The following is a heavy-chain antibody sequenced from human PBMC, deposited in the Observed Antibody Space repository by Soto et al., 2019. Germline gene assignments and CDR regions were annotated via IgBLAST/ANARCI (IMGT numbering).Heavy chain of an antibody. Sequence: ASVKVSCKASGYTFTSYAMHWVRQAPGQRLEWMGWINAGNGNTKYSQKFQGRVTITRDTSASTAYMELSSLRSEDTAVYYCARDQDIVVVVAATPALIPTNNWFDPWGQGTLVTVSS. CDR1: GYTFTSYA. CDR2: INAGNGNT. V-gene: IGHV1-3*01. CDR3: ARDQDIVVVVAATPALIPTNNWFDP. D-gene: IGHD2-15*01. J-gene: IGHJ5*02.